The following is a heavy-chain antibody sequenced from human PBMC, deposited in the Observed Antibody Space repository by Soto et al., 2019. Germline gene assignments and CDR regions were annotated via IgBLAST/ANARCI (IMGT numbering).Heavy chain of an antibody. CDR1: GFTFSNAC. D-gene: IGHD3-3*01. CDR3: TTARYDFWSGYTCDY. V-gene: IGHV3-15*01. J-gene: IGHJ4*02. Sequence: GGTLSLSWAAAGFTFSNACMSLIGQAPGKGLEWVGRIKSKTDGGTTDYAAPVKGRFTISRDDSKNTLYLQMNSLKTEDTAVYYCTTARYDFWSGYTCDYWGQGTLVTVSS. CDR2: IKSKTDGGTT.